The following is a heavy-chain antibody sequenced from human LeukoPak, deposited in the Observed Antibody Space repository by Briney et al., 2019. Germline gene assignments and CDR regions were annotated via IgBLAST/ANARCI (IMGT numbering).Heavy chain of an antibody. CDR1: GSTCSSYW. V-gene: IGHV3-7*03. J-gene: IGHJ3*01. CDR2: IKPGGSEN. CDR3: ATFRFLGT. Sequence: PGGPLRLSCAASGSTCSSYWMTWVRQGPGKGLEGVANIKPGGSENYYVDSVKGRFTISRDNAKNSLYLQMNSLRAEDTAVYYCATFRFLGTWGQGTMVTVSP. D-gene: IGHD3-3*01.